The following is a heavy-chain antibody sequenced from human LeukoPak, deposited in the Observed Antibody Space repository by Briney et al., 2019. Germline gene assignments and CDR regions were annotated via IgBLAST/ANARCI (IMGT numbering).Heavy chain of an antibody. CDR3: ARATYSSSKIGY. J-gene: IGHJ4*02. CDR1: GFTFSSYW. V-gene: IGHV3-74*01. CDR2: INSDGSST. D-gene: IGHD6-13*01. Sequence: GGSLRLSCAASGFTFSSYWMHWVRQAPGKGLVWVSRINSDGSSTSYADSVKGRFAISRDNAKNTLYLQMNSLRAEDTAVYYCARATYSSSKIGYWGQGTLVTVSS.